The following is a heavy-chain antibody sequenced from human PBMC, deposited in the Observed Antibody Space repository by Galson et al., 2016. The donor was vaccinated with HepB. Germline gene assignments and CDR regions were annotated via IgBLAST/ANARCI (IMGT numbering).Heavy chain of an antibody. CDR1: GYSFTNSW. V-gene: IGHV5-51*01. D-gene: IGHD5/OR15-5a*01. J-gene: IGHJ4*01. CDR3: ARHYRRRWPGVYDDLDY. Sequence: QSGAEVKKPGESLKISCKVSGYSFTNSWIGWVRQMPGKGLEWMGIIYPDDSDTRYSPSFQGQVTITADKSISTAYLQWSSLKASDTGMYYWARHYRRRWPGVYDDLDYWGHGTLVIVSS. CDR2: IYPDDSDT.